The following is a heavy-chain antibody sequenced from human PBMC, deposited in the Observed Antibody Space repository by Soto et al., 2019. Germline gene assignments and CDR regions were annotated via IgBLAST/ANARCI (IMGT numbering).Heavy chain of an antibody. D-gene: IGHD6-19*01. J-gene: IGHJ4*02. V-gene: IGHV3-23*01. CDR2: ISGSGGST. CDR3: AKDLVREVAGSPATFDY. CDR1: GFTFSSYA. Sequence: EVQLLESGGGLVQPGGSLRLSCTASGFTFSSYAMTWVRQAPGKGLQWVSGISGSGGSTYYEDSVKGRFTISRDNSKKSVYLQMNSLRAEDTAVYYCAKDLVREVAGSPATFDYWGQGTLVTVSS.